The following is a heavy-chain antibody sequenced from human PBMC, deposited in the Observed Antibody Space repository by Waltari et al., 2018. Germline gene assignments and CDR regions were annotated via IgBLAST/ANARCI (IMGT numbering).Heavy chain of an antibody. D-gene: IGHD1-26*01. CDR2: IYSGGST. V-gene: IGHV3-53*02. J-gene: IGHJ4*02. Sequence: EVQMVETGGGWIQPGGSLRLSCAVSGFRVISNYMTWVRQPPGKGLEWVSYIYSGGSTYYADSVKGRFTISRDNSKNTLYLQMNNLRAEDTAVYYCARENSGSYGEFDFWGQGTLVTVSS. CDR3: ARENSGSYGEFDF. CDR1: GFRVISNY.